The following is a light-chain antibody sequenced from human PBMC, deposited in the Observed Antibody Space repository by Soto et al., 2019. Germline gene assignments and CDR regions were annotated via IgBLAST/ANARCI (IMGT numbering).Light chain of an antibody. CDR1: SSNVGGYNF. V-gene: IGLV2-23*02. CDR3: CSFGGDRI. Sequence: QSVLTQPASVSGSPGQSIAISCTGTSSNVGGYNFVSWYQQHPGKAPKLLIYEVNKRPSGVSNRFSGSKSDNTASLTISGLQAEVEADYYCCSFGGDRICGGGTKLTVL. CDR2: EVN. J-gene: IGLJ2*01.